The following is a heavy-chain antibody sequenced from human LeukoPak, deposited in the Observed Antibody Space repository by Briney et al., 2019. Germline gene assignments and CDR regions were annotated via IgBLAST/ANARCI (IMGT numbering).Heavy chain of an antibody. J-gene: IGHJ4*02. D-gene: IGHD3-22*01. Sequence: PSETLSLTCAVCGGSFSGHYWRGVRQPRGKGLEGVGEINQSGSAKYTPSLKSRVSISVHLSKTAFSLELTSVPAADTAVYYCARGQPRNFDSSGYYSGGFYDYDFWGQGTQVTVSS. V-gene: IGHV4-34*01. CDR2: INQSGSA. CDR1: GGSFSGHY. CDR3: ARGQPRNFDSSGYYSGGFYDYDF.